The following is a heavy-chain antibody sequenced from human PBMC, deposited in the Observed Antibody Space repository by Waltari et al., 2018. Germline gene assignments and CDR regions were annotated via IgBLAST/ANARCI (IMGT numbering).Heavy chain of an antibody. Sequence: QVQLQQWGAGLLKPSETLSLTCAVYGGSFSGYYWSWIRQPPGKGLEWIGEINHRGSTNYNPSIKRRVTISVDTSKNQFSRKLSSVTAADTAVYYGAGGRGRVVVVSFDYWGQGTLVTVSS. J-gene: IGHJ4*02. CDR2: INHRGST. D-gene: IGHD2-15*01. CDR3: AGGRGRVVVVSFDY. CDR1: GGSFSGYY. V-gene: IGHV4-34*01.